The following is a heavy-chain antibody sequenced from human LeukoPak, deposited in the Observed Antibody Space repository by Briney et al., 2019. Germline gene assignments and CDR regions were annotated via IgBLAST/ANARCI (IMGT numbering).Heavy chain of an antibody. CDR2: INWNGGST. Sequence: PGGSLRLSYAASGFKYDDYGMSWVRQAPGKGLEWVSSINWNGGSTGYADSVKGRFTISRDNAKKSLYLQMNSLRDEDTALYYCARGGRAVAGVRFYYNGMDVWGQGTTVTVSS. CDR3: ARGGRAVAGVRFYYNGMDV. CDR1: GFKYDDYG. D-gene: IGHD6-19*01. V-gene: IGHV3-20*03. J-gene: IGHJ6*02.